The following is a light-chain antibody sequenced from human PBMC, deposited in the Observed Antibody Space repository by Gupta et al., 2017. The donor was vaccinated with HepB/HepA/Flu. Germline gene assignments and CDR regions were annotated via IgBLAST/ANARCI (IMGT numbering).Light chain of an antibody. CDR1: SSDIGSYNR. Sequence: QSALTQPPSVSGSPGQSVTISCTGTSSDIGSYNRVSWYHQSPGTAPTLIIYEVDNLPSGVPDLFSWSKSGNTASLTISGLQTEDEADYYCSSYTTSITYVFGIGTKVTVL. CDR3: SSYTTSITYV. CDR2: EVD. J-gene: IGLJ1*01. V-gene: IGLV2-18*02.